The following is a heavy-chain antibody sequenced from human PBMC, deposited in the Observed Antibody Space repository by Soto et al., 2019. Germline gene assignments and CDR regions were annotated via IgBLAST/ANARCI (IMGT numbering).Heavy chain of an antibody. D-gene: IGHD3-10*01. CDR3: ARGPSSTMVRGVIIPNDY. Sequence: SETLSLTCAVYGGSFSGYYWSWIRQPPGKGLEWIGEINHSGSTNYNPSLKSRVTISVDTSKNQFSLKLSSVTAADTAVYYCARGPSSTMVRGVIIPNDYWGKGTLVTV. CDR2: INHSGST. J-gene: IGHJ4*02. V-gene: IGHV4-34*01. CDR1: GGSFSGYY.